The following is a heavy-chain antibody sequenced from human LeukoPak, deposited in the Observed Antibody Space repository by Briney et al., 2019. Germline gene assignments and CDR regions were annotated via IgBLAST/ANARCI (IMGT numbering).Heavy chain of an antibody. CDR1: GGSISSYY. Sequence: SETLSLTCTVSGGSISSYYWSWIRQPAGKGLEWIGRIYSRGSTNYSPSLKSRVTMSLDTSKNQFSLKLSSLTAADTALYYCARGRFCSADICSGGDAFGIWGQGTMVSVSS. CDR3: ARGRFCSADICSGGDAFGI. CDR2: IYSRGST. V-gene: IGHV4-4*07. J-gene: IGHJ3*02. D-gene: IGHD3-3*01.